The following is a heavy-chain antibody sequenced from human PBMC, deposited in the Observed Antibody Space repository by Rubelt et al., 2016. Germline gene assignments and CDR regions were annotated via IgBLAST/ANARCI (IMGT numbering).Heavy chain of an antibody. CDR3: ARAGSGYDPGVYGLDV. J-gene: IGHJ6*02. V-gene: IGHV3-21*01. CDR2: ISSSSSYI. D-gene: IGHD5-12*01. Sequence: WVSLISSSSSYIYYADSVKGRFTISRDNAKNSLYLPMNSLRAEDTAMYYCARAGSGYDPGVYGLDVWGQGTTVTVSS.